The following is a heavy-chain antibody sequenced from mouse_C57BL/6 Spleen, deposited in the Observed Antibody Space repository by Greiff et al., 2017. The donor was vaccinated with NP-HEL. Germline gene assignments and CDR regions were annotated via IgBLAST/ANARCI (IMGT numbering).Heavy chain of an antibody. CDR2: INPYNGGT. D-gene: IGHD1-1*01. CDR3: ARPHYHYYGSTLRGVGDY. V-gene: IGHV1-19*01. J-gene: IGHJ2*01. Sequence: EVQLQQSGPVLVKPGASVKMSCKASGYTFTDYYMNWVKQSHGKSLEWIGVINPYNGGTSYNQKFKGKATLTVDKSSITAYMELNSLTSEDSAVYYCARPHYHYYGSTLRGVGDYWGQGTTLTVSS. CDR1: GYTFTDYY.